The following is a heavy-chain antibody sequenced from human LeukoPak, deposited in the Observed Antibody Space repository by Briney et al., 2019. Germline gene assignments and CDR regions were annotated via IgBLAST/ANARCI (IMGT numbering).Heavy chain of an antibody. CDR3: VSTRGGSYSSGWYFDY. J-gene: IGHJ4*02. Sequence: GGSLRLSCAASGFTVSSNYMSWVRQAPGKGLEWVSVIYSGGSTYYADSVKGRFTISRHNSKNTLYLQMNSLRAEDTAVYYCVSTRGGSYSSGWYFDYWGQGTLVTVSS. D-gene: IGHD6-19*01. CDR1: GFTVSSNY. V-gene: IGHV3-53*04. CDR2: IYSGGST.